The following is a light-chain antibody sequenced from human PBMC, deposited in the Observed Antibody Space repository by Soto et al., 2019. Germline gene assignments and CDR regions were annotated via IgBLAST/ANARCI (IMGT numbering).Light chain of an antibody. CDR2: EVN. J-gene: IGLJ1*01. CDR1: SSDIGRYNY. V-gene: IGLV2-8*01. Sequence: QSVLTQPPSASGSPGQSVTISCTGTSSDIGRYNYVSWYQQRPGKAPKLIIYEVNKRPSGVPDRVFASKSDNTASLTVSGLQAEDEADYYCSSFAGTNSFVFGTGTKVTVL. CDR3: SSFAGTNSFV.